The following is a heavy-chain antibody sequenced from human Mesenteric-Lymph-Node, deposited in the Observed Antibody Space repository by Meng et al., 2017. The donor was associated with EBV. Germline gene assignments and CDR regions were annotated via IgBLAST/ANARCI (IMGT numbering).Heavy chain of an antibody. Sequence: TLYKPRPQLVHPHLPLPLTCRFSGSTLSTSGVGVAWTRQPPGKAPEWLVFIYWDNDKRYSPSLKSRLTITKDTSKNQVVFTMTNMDPVDTATYYCAHRGGGNGWNEGYFDSWGQGTLVTVSS. CDR1: GSTLSTSGVG. D-gene: IGHD1-1*01. V-gene: IGHV2-5*02. J-gene: IGHJ4*02. CDR3: AHRGGGNGWNEGYFDS. CDR2: IYWDNDK.